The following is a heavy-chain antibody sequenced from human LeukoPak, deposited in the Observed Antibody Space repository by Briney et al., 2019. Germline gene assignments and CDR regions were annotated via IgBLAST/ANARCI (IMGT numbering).Heavy chain of an antibody. Sequence: SETLSLTCAVSGYSISSGYYWGWIRQPPGKGLEWIGSIYHGGSVYYNPSLKSRITISVDTSKNQFSLKLRSVTASDAAVYYCARPVGLRITTRYDAFDIWGQGTMVTVSS. CDR2: IYHGGSV. V-gene: IGHV4-38-2*01. CDR1: GYSISSGYY. J-gene: IGHJ3*02. D-gene: IGHD3-22*01. CDR3: ARPVGLRITTRYDAFDI.